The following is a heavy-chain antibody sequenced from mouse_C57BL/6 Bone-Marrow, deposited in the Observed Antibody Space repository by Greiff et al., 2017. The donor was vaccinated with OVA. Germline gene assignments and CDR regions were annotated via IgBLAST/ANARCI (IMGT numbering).Heavy chain of an antibody. CDR3: ARRLSTY. CDR2: ISGGGGNT. V-gene: IGHV5-9*01. Sequence: EVKLMESGGGLVKPGGSLKLSCAASGFTFSSYTMSWVRQTPEKRLEWVATISGGGGNTYYPDSVKGRFTISRDNATNTLYLQMSSLRSEDTALYYCARRLSTYWGKGTLVTVSA. CDR1: GFTFSSYT. J-gene: IGHJ3*01.